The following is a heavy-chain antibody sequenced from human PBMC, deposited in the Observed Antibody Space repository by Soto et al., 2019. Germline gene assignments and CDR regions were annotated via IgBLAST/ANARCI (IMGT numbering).Heavy chain of an antibody. CDR2: IRSKAYGGTT. Sequence: GGSLRLSCTGSGFTFGDYAMSWFRQAPGKGLEWVGFIRSKAYGGTTEYAASVKGRFTISRDDSKSIAYLQMNSLKIEDTAVYYCSRDLGIVVVIPVYWGQGTLVTVSS. D-gene: IGHD3-22*01. V-gene: IGHV3-49*03. CDR1: GFTFGDYA. J-gene: IGHJ4*02. CDR3: SRDLGIVVVIPVY.